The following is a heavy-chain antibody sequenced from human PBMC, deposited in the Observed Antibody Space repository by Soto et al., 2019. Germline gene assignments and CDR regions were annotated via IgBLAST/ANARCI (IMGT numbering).Heavy chain of an antibody. D-gene: IGHD3-10*01. CDR3: ASGGSGSYSIYYFDY. Sequence: SETLSLTCSVSGVSIRSYCWSWIRQPPEKGLEWIGYIYFSGITYYNPSLKSRVTISVDTSKNQFSLKLSSVTAADTAVYYCASGGSGSYSIYYFDYWGQGTLVTVSS. CDR2: IYFSGIT. J-gene: IGHJ4*02. CDR1: GVSIRSYC. V-gene: IGHV4-59*12.